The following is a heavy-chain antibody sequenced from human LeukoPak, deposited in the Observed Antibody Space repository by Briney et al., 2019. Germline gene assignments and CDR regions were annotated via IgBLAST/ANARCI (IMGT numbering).Heavy chain of an antibody. CDR2: MNPNSGNT. CDR1: GYTFTSYD. D-gene: IGHD3-3*01. J-gene: IGHJ5*02. CDR3: ARTGYDFWSGPGDLNWCDP. Sequence: ASVKVSCKASGYTFTSYDINWVRQATGQGLEWMGWMNPNSGNTGYTQKFQGRVTMTRNTSISTAYMELSSLRSEDTAVYYCARTGYDFWSGPGDLNWCDPWGQGPLVTVSS. V-gene: IGHV1-8*01.